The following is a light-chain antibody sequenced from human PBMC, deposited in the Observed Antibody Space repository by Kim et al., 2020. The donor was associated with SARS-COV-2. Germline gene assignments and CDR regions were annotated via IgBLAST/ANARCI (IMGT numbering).Light chain of an antibody. CDR1: QGISSH. V-gene: IGKV1-9*01. J-gene: IGKJ4*01. CDR2: DAS. Sequence: TSVGDRVTLTCRASQGISSHLAWYQERPGEAPKLLIYDASALWSGVSSRFIGSGSGTEFTLTISSLQPEDSATYYCQQLNSYPYTFGGGTKVDIK. CDR3: QQLNSYPYT.